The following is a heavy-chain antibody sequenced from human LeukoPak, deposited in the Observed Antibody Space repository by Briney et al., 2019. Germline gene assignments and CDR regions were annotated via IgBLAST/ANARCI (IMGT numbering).Heavy chain of an antibody. CDR3: ARGQSDYYYYDMDV. J-gene: IGHJ6*02. V-gene: IGHV3-21*01. Sequence: PGGSLRLSCAASGFTFSTYSMIWVRQAPGKGLEWVSFVSSSSRYIYYEDSVKGRFSISRDYAKNSLYLQLNSLRAEDTAIYYCARGQSDYYYYDMDVWGQGTAVTVSS. CDR1: GFTFSTYS. CDR2: VSSSSRYI.